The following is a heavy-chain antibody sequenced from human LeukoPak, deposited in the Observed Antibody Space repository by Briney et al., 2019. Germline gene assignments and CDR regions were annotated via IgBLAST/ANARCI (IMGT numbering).Heavy chain of an antibody. D-gene: IGHD3-22*01. J-gene: IGHJ3*02. V-gene: IGHV4-59*01. CDR1: GGSISSYY. Sequence: ETLSLTCTVSGGSISSYYWSWIRQPPGKGLEWIGYIYYSGSTNYNPSLKSRVTISVDTSKNKFSLKLSSVTAADTAVYYCARHHYDSSGYFVQDAFDIWGQGTMVTVSS. CDR3: ARHHYDSSGYFVQDAFDI. CDR2: IYYSGST.